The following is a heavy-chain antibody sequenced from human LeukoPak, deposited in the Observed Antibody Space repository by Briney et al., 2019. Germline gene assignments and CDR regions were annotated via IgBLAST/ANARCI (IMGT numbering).Heavy chain of an antibody. CDR2: ISAYNGNT. CDR1: GYTFTSYG. D-gene: IGHD4-17*01. J-gene: IGHJ4*02. V-gene: IGHV1-18*01. Sequence: GASVKVSCKASGYTFTSYGISWVREAPGQGHEWMGWISAYNGNTNYTQKLQGRVTMTTDTSTSTAYMELRSLRSDDTAVYYCARMGYGAPPPDYWGQGTLVTVSS. CDR3: ARMGYGAPPPDY.